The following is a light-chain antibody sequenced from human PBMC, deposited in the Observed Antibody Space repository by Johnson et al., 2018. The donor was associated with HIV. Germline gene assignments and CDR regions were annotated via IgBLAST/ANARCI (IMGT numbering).Light chain of an antibody. V-gene: IGLV1-51*01. CDR2: DNT. J-gene: IGLJ1*01. CDR1: SSNIGSYY. Sequence: HSVLTQPPSVSAAPGQKVTISCSGSSSNIGSYYVSWYQHLPGTAPKLLIYDNTKRPSGIPDRFSGSKSDTSATLGITGLQTGDEADYFCGTWDNSLSAYVVATGTKVTGL. CDR3: GTWDNSLSAYV.